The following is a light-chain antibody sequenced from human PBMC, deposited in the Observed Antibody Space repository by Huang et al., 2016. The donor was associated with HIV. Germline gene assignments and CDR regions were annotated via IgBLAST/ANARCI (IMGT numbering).Light chain of an antibody. V-gene: IGKV3D-15*01. CDR3: QQYNKWPPEYT. J-gene: IGKJ2*01. CDR1: QSVNTN. Sequence: VMMSQSPATLAASPGERVTLACGASQSVNTNLAWYQQKPGQPPRLLSYDASTRATVVPSRFAGSGSGTEFTLTIDSLQSDDFAVYYCQQYNKWPPEYTFGQGTRLEIK. CDR2: DAS.